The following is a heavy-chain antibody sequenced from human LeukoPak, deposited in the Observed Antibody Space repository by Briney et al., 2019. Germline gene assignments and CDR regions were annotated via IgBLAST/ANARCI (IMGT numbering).Heavy chain of an antibody. CDR2: ISYDGSNK. CDR1: GFTFSSYA. D-gene: IGHD1-7*01. Sequence: GGSLRLSCAASGFTFSSYAMHWVRQAPGKGLEWVAVISYDGSNKYYADSVKGRFTISRDNSKNTLYLQMNSLRAEDTAVYYCARGVVLFNWNYGGPFDYWGQGTLVTVSS. J-gene: IGHJ4*02. V-gene: IGHV3-30-3*01. CDR3: ARGVVLFNWNYGGPFDY.